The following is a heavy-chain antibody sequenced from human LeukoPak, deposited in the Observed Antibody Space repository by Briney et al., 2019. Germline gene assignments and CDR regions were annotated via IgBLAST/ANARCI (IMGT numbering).Heavy chain of an antibody. CDR2: IRYDGSNK. J-gene: IGHJ4*02. D-gene: IGHD3-22*01. V-gene: IGHV3-30*02. Sequence: GGSLRLSCAASGFTFSSYGMHWVRQAPGKGLEWVAFIRYDGSNKYYADSVKGRFTISRDNSENTLYLQMNSLRAEDTAVYYCAKDRGYYYDSSGCIDYWGQGTLVTVSS. CDR3: AKDRGYYYDSSGCIDY. CDR1: GFTFSSYG.